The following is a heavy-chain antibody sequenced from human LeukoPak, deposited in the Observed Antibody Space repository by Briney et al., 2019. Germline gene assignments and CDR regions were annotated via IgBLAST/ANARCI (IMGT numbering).Heavy chain of an antibody. Sequence: GGSLRLSCAASGFTFGTYSINWVRQAPGKGLEWVSYISSSSSTIFYADSVKGRFTISRDNAKNSLYLQMNSLRDEDTAMYYCARGRSAAGPLHYCDYWGQGALVTVSS. V-gene: IGHV3-48*02. J-gene: IGHJ4*02. CDR3: ARGRSAAGPLHYCDY. D-gene: IGHD6-13*01. CDR1: GFTFGTYS. CDR2: ISSSSSTI.